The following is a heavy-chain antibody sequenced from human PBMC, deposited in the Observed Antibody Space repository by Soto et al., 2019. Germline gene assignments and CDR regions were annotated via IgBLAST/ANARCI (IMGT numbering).Heavy chain of an antibody. CDR2: IKSKTDGGTT. V-gene: IGHV3-15*01. J-gene: IGHJ4*02. D-gene: IGHD3-3*01. CDR1: GFTFSNAW. CDR3: TTGYDFWSGYRTPYFDY. Sequence: PGGSLRLSCAASGFTFSNAWMSWVRQAPGKGLEWVGRIKSKTDGGTTDYAAPVKGRFTISRDDSKNTLYLQMNSLKTEDTAVYYCTTGYDFWSGYRTPYFDYWGQGTLVTVSS.